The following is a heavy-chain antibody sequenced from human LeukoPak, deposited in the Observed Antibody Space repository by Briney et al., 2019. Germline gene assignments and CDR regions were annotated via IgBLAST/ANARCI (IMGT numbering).Heavy chain of an antibody. J-gene: IGHJ4*02. Sequence: PSETLSLTCTVSGGSISSYYWSWIRQPPGKGLEWIGYAYYSGHTNYNSSLKSRVTMSLDTSKSQFSLRLSSVTAADTAVYFCARHPFATPFDYWGPGTLVTVSS. V-gene: IGHV4-59*08. CDR2: AYYSGHT. D-gene: IGHD2-15*01. CDR1: GGSISSYY. CDR3: ARHPFATPFDY.